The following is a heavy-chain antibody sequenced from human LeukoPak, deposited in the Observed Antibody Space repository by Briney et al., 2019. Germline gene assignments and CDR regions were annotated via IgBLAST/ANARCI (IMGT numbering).Heavy chain of an antibody. D-gene: IGHD3-22*01. J-gene: IGHJ4*02. CDR1: GYNFISYD. CDR2: MNPKSGNI. CDR3: TRGHPTYSYDNSGYYFPLDG. V-gene: IGHV1-8*01. Sequence: ASVKVSCKASGYNFISYDINWVRQATGQGLEWMGWMNPKSGNIFYAQKFQGRVTMTRSSSISTAYMELSSLRSEDTAVYYCTRGHPTYSYDNSGYYFPLDGWGQGTLVTVSS.